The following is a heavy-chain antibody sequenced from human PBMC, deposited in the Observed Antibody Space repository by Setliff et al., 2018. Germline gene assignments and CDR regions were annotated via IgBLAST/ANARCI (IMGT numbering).Heavy chain of an antibody. CDR3: ARVRVVVIGNYYYYYGMDV. CDR1: GYSFKSDDY. D-gene: IGHD2-15*01. Sequence: SETLSLTCDVSGYSFKSDDYWAWIRQSPGGGLEWIGSVSHSGSTYYNPSLKSRVTISVDTSKNQFSLKLSSVTAADTAVYYCARVRVVVIGNYYYYYGMDVWGQGTTVTVSS. CDR2: VSHSGST. J-gene: IGHJ6*02. V-gene: IGHV4-38-2*01.